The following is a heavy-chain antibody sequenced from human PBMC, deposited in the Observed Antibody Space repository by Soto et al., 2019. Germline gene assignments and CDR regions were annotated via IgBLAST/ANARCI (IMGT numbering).Heavy chain of an antibody. J-gene: IGHJ4*02. Sequence: QITLNESGPTVVRPTETLTLTCRFSGFSLTTSGVGVGWIRHSPGTAPEWLALIYWEDDKRYSAALKSRLTNTKDTSKNQVVLTVSDLDLTDTATYYCAHRVLRTVFGLVTTTAIYFDFWGQGTPVAVSS. CDR1: GFSLTTSGVG. V-gene: IGHV2-5*02. CDR3: AHRVLRTVFGLVTTTAIYFDF. CDR2: IYWEDDK. D-gene: IGHD3-3*01.